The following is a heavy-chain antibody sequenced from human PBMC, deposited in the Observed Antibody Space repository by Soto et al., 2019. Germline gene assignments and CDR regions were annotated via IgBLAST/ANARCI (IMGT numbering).Heavy chain of an antibody. CDR2: ISNSGGST. D-gene: IGHD4-17*01. CDR1: GFTFSNYV. J-gene: IGHJ4*02. Sequence: GSLRLSCAASGFTFSNYVMRWVRQAPGKGLEWVSAISNSGGSTYYTDSVKGRFTISRDNSKNTLYLQMNSLRAEDTAIYYCAEVPLRPYYFDYWGPGTLVTVSS. CDR3: AEVPLRPYYFDY. V-gene: IGHV3-23*01.